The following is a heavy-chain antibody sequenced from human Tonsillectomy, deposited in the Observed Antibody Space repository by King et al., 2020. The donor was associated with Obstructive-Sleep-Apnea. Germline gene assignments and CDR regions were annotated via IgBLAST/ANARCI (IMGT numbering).Heavy chain of an antibody. D-gene: IGHD5-12*01. CDR2: IYFSGST. Sequence: VQLQESGPGLVKPSETLSLTCTVSGGSISSFYWNWIRQLPGKGLEWIGYIYFSGSTNYNPSLKSRVTISVDTSKNQFSLKLSSVTAADTAVYYCARGVVATIFDYWGQGTLVTVSS. CDR1: GGSISSFY. J-gene: IGHJ4*02. CDR3: ARGVVATIFDY. V-gene: IGHV4-59*01.